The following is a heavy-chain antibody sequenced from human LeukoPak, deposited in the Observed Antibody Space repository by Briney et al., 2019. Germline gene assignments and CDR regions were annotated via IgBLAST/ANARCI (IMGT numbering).Heavy chain of an antibody. CDR3: AKASPTYHDY. V-gene: IGHV3-30*18. CDR2: ISYDGSNK. J-gene: IGHJ4*02. Sequence: GSLRLSCAASGFTFSSYGMHWVRQAPGKGLEWVAVISYDGSNKYYADSVKGRFTIPRDNSKNTLYLQMNSLRAEDTAVYYCAKASPTYHDYWGQGTLVTVSS. D-gene: IGHD2-2*01. CDR1: GFTFSSYG.